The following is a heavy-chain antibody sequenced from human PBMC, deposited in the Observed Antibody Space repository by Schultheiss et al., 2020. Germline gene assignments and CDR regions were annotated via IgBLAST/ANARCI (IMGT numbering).Heavy chain of an antibody. Sequence: GSLRLSCAASGFTFSSYWMHWVRQAPGKGLVWVSAISGSGANTYYADSVKGRFTISRDNSKNTLYLQMNSLKTEDTAVYYCARTTVAGTGQGMDVWGQGTTVTVSS. J-gene: IGHJ6*02. V-gene: IGHV3-23*01. D-gene: IGHD6-19*01. CDR3: ARTTVAGTGQGMDV. CDR1: GFTFSSYW. CDR2: ISGSGANT.